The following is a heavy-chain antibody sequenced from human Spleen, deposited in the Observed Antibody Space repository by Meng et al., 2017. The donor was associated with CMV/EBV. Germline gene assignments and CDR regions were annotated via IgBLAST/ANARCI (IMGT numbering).Heavy chain of an antibody. CDR2: IYSGGST. Sequence: LSCAASGFTVSSNYLSWVRQAPGKGLEWVSVIYSGGSTYYADSVKGRFTISRDNSKNTLYLQMNSLRAEDTAVYYCARDYRGSYSFDYWGQGTLVPSPQ. CDR3: ARDYRGSYSFDY. J-gene: IGHJ4*02. CDR1: GFTVSSNY. D-gene: IGHD1-26*01. V-gene: IGHV3-66*02.